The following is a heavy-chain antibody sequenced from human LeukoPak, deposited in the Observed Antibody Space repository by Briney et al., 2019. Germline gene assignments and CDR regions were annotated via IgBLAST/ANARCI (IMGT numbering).Heavy chain of an antibody. D-gene: IGHD3-10*01. CDR1: GGSISNSFYN. J-gene: IGHJ4*02. CDR3: AREGYYGSGSYYHLDY. CDR2: LYTSGST. V-gene: IGHV4-39*07. Sequence: SETLSLTCTVSGGSISNSFYNWAWLRHLPGKGLEWIGRLYTSGSTNYHPSLKSRVTMSVDTSKNQFSLKLSSVTAADTAVYYCAREGYYGSGSYYHLDYWGQGTLVTVSS.